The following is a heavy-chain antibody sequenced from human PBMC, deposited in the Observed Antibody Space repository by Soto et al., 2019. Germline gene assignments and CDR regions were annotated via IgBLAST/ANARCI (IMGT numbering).Heavy chain of an antibody. Sequence: PGGSLRLSCAASRVTFSSYAMSWVRQAPGKGLEWVSAISGSGGSTYYADSVKGRFTISRDNSKNTLYLQMNSLRAEDTAVYYCAKDRANYYGSGIPPSMDVWGQGTTVTVSS. CDR3: AKDRANYYGSGIPPSMDV. V-gene: IGHV3-23*01. D-gene: IGHD3-10*01. CDR1: RVTFSSYA. CDR2: ISGSGGST. J-gene: IGHJ6*02.